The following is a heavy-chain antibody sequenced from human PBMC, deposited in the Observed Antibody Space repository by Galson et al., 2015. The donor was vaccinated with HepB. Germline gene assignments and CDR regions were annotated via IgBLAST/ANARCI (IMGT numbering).Heavy chain of an antibody. Sequence: SVKVSCKASGYTFTSYDINWVRQATGQGLEWMGWMNPNSGNTGYAQKFQGRVTMTRNTSISTAYMELSSLRSEDTAVYYCARGGYDILTGYLFDYYYGMDVWGQGTTVTVSS. J-gene: IGHJ6*02. CDR1: GYTFTSYD. CDR3: ARGGYDILTGYLFDYYYGMDV. V-gene: IGHV1-8*01. CDR2: MNPNSGNT. D-gene: IGHD3-9*01.